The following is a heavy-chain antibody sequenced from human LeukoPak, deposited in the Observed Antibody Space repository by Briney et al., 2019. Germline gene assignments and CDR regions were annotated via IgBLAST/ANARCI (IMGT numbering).Heavy chain of an antibody. Sequence: GGSLRLSCAASGFTLGTSWISWVRQTPGKGLEWVANIKQDGSEKYYVDSVKGRFTISRDNAKNSLYLQMNSLGAEDTAVYYCARQARPPTYFDYWGQGTLVTVSS. D-gene: IGHD6-6*01. CDR3: ARQARPPTYFDY. V-gene: IGHV3-7*01. CDR1: GFTLGTSW. J-gene: IGHJ4*02. CDR2: IKQDGSEK.